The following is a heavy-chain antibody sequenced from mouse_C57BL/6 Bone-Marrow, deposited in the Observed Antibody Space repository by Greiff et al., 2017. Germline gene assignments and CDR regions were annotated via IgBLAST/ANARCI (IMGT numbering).Heavy chain of an antibody. Sequence: QVQLQQPGAELVMPGASVKLSCKASGYTFTSYWMHWVKQRPGQGLEWIGEIDPSDSYTNYNQKFKGKSTLTVDKSSSTAYMQLSSLTSEDSAVYYCAISLYYGSSYSFWGQSTTLTVSS. CDR2: IDPSDSYT. CDR3: AISLYYGSSYSF. CDR1: GYTFTSYW. D-gene: IGHD1-1*01. V-gene: IGHV1-69*01. J-gene: IGHJ2*01.